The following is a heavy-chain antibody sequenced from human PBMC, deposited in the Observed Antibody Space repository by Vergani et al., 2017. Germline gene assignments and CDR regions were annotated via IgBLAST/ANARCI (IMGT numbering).Heavy chain of an antibody. CDR2: IYYSGST. CDR3: ARDITMVRGVDYDAFDI. V-gene: IGHV4-39*02. D-gene: IGHD3-10*01. CDR1: GGSISSSSYY. Sequence: QLQLQESGPGLVKPSETLSLTCTVSGGSISSSSYYWGWIRQPPGKGLEWIGSIYYSGSTYYNPSLMSRVTISVDTSKNQFSLKLSSVTAADTAVYYCARDITMVRGVDYDAFDIWGQGTMVTVSS. J-gene: IGHJ3*02.